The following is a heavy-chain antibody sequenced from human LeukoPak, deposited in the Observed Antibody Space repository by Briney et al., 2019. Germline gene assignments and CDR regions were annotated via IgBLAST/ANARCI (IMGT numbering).Heavy chain of an antibody. Sequence: GGSLRLSCAASGFTFSSYSMNWVRQAPGKGLEWVSSISSSSSYIYYADSVKGRFTISRDNAKNSLYLQMNSLRAEDTAVYYCARGDFWSGYYYCGYWGQGTLVTVSS. D-gene: IGHD3-3*01. CDR3: ARGDFWSGYYYCGY. J-gene: IGHJ4*02. CDR2: ISSSSSYI. CDR1: GFTFSSYS. V-gene: IGHV3-21*01.